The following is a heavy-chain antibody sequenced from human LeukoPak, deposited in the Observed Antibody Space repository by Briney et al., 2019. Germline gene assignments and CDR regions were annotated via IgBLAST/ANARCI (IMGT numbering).Heavy chain of an antibody. J-gene: IGHJ6*02. CDR1: LGTFTRYA. Sequence: SSVRVSCTPSLGTFTRYAISWVPQAPGPGLEWMGRIVPVLGIAIDAQKFQGRVTITAEKSTSTAYMELSSLRSEDTAVYYCARGTGIFGVVIYYYGMDVWGQGTTVTVSS. V-gene: IGHV1-69*04. D-gene: IGHD3-3*01. CDR3: ARGTGIFGVVIYYYGMDV. CDR2: IVPVLGIA.